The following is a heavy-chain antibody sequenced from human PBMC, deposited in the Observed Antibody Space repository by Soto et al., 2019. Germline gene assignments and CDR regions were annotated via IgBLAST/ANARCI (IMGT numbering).Heavy chain of an antibody. CDR2: ISSSSYI. CDR1: GFTFSSYS. J-gene: IGHJ4*02. V-gene: IGHV3-21*01. CDR3: ARSGSGSYYPHFDY. D-gene: IGHD3-10*01. Sequence: GGSLRLSCAASGFTFSSYSMNWVRQAPGKGLEWVSSISSSSYIYYADSVKGRFTISRDNAKNSLYLQMNSLRAEDTAVYYCARSGSGSYYPHFDYWGQGALVTVSS.